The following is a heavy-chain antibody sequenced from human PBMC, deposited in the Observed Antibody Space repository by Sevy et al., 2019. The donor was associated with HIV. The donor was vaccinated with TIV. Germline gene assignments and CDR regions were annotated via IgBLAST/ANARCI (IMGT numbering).Heavy chain of an antibody. CDR2: INHSGST. J-gene: IGHJ6*03. Sequence: SETLSLTCAVYGGSFSGYYWSWIRQPPGKGLEWIGEINHSGSTNYNPSLKSRVTISVDTSKNQFSLKLGSVTAADTAVYYCARGRVTMVRGVIISHYYYYYMDVWGKGTTVTVSS. V-gene: IGHV4-34*01. CDR1: GGSFSGYY. D-gene: IGHD3-10*01. CDR3: ARGRVTMVRGVIISHYYYYYMDV.